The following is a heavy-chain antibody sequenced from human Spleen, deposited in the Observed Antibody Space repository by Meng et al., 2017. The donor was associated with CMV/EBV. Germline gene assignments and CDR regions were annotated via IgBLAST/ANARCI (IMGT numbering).Heavy chain of an antibody. CDR1: GFTFSDYY. Sequence: GESLKISCAASGFTFSDYYMSWIRQAPGKGLEWVSYISSSGSTIYYADSVKGRFTISRDNAKNSLYLQMNSLRAEDTAVYYCTRDQTTYYYDSSGYYSQPLLGYWGQGTSVTVSS. V-gene: IGHV3-11*01. CDR2: ISSSGSTI. CDR3: TRDQTTYYYDSSGYYSQPLLGY. D-gene: IGHD3-22*01. J-gene: IGHJ4*02.